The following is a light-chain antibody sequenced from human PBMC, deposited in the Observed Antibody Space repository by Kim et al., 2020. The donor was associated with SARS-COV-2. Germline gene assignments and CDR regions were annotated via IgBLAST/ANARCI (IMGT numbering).Light chain of an antibody. CDR3: CSYAGSYTPDG. V-gene: IGLV2-11*01. CDR2: DVS. Sequence: QSALTQPRSVSGSPGQSVTISCTGTSSDVGGYNYVSWYQQHPGKAPKLMIYDVSNRPSGVPDRFSGSKSGNTASLTIPGLQAEDEADYYCCSYAGSYTPDGCGTGTKVTVL. CDR1: SSDVGGYNY. J-gene: IGLJ1*01.